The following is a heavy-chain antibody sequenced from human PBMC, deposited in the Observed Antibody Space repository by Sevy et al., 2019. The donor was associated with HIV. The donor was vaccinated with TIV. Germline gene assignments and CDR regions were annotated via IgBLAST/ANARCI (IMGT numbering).Heavy chain of an antibody. V-gene: IGHV4-61*01. CDR3: ARSPPVVVVPGAPSWFDP. D-gene: IGHD2-2*01. CDR1: GGSVSSGSYY. Sequence: SETLSLTCTVSGGSVSSGSYYWSWIRQPPGKGLEWIGYIYYSGSTNYNPSLKSRVTISVDTSKKQFSLKLNSVTAADTAVYFCARSPPVVVVPGAPSWFDPWGQGTLVTVSS. CDR2: IYYSGST. J-gene: IGHJ5*02.